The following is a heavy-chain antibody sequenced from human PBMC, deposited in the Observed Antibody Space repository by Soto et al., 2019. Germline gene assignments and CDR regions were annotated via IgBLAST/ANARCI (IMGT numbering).Heavy chain of an antibody. CDR2: INPSDGST. Sequence: ASVKVSCKASGYTFTNYFIHWVRQAPGQGLEWMGRINPSDGSTNYAQNFQGRVTMTRDTSTNTVYMELSSLRSEDTAVFYCARGGPEMATIGSFDYWGQGTRVTSPQ. CDR1: GYTFTNYF. V-gene: IGHV1-46*01. CDR3: ARGGPEMATIGSFDY. J-gene: IGHJ4*02. D-gene: IGHD1-1*01.